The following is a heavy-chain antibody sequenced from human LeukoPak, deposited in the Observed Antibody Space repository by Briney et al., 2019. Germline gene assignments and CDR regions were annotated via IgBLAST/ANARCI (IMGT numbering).Heavy chain of an antibody. V-gene: IGHV1-18*01. CDR3: ARVAVTYYDILTGYYSTD. D-gene: IGHD3-9*01. Sequence: GASVKVSCKASGYTFTSYGISWVRQAPGQGLEWMGWISAYNGNTNYAQKLQGRVTMTTDTSTSTAYMELRSLRSDDTAVYYCARVAVTYYDILTGYYSTDWGQGTLVTVSS. CDR2: ISAYNGNT. CDR1: GYTFTSYG. J-gene: IGHJ4*02.